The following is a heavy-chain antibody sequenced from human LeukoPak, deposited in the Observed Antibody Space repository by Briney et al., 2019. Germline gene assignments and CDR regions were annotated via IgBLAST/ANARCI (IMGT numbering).Heavy chain of an antibody. CDR1: GLTFSNYW. D-gene: IGHD3-22*01. J-gene: IGHJ4*02. CDR3: ARGGYYDSSGRNFDY. Sequence: GGSLRLSCAASGLTFSNYWMSWVRQAPGKGLEWVAKIKQDGSEKYYVDSVKGRFTISRDNAKNSLFLQMNSLRAEDTAVYYCARGGYYDSSGRNFDYWGQGTLVTVSS. CDR2: IKQDGSEK. V-gene: IGHV3-7*05.